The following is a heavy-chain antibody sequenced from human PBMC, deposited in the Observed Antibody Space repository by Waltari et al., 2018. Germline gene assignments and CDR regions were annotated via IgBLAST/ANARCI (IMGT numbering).Heavy chain of an antibody. CDR1: GYTFTSYA. J-gene: IGHJ3*02. Sequence: QVQLVQSGAEVKKPGASVKVSCKASGYTFTSYAMHWVRQAPGQRLEWMGWINAGNGNTKYSQKFQGRVTITRDTSASTADMELSSLRSEDTAVYYCARSELGINAFDIWGQGTMVTVSS. CDR2: INAGNGNT. V-gene: IGHV1-3*01. CDR3: ARSELGINAFDI. D-gene: IGHD7-27*01.